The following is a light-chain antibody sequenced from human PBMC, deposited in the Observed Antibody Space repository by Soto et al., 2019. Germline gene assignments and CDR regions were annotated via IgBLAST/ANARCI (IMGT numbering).Light chain of an antibody. CDR1: QSVSSY. CDR3: QQRSNWPGT. V-gene: IGKV3-11*01. CDR2: DAS. J-gene: IGKJ1*01. Sequence: LTQSPAALSLYPGERATLSCRASQSVSSYLAWYQQKPGQAPRLLIYDASNRATGIPARFSGSGSGTDFTLTISSLEPEDFAVYYCQQRSNWPGTFGQGTKVDIK.